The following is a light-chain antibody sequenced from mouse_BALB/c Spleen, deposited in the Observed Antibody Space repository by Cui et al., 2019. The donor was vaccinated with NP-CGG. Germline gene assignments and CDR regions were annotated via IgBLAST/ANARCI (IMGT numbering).Light chain of an antibody. CDR3: ALWYSNHWV. V-gene: IGLV1*01. Sequence: QAAVTQESALTTSPGETVTLTCRSSTGAVTTGNYANWVQEKPDHLFTGLIGGTNNRAPGVPARFSGSLIGDKAALTITGAQTEDEAIYFCALWYSNHWVFGGGTKLTVL. CDR1: TGAVTTGNY. CDR2: GTN. J-gene: IGLJ1*01.